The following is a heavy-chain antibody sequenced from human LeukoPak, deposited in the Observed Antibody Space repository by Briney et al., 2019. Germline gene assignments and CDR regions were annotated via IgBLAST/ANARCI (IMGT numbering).Heavy chain of an antibody. V-gene: IGHV3-30-3*02. CDR1: GFTFSNYA. J-gene: IGHJ4*02. D-gene: IGHD3-22*01. Sequence: HPGGSLRLSCAASGFTFSNYAMHWVRQAPGKGLEWVAAISYDGSNKYYADSVRGRFTISRDNSKNTLYLQMNSLRIEDTAVYYCAKEGGDSSDYYHAFYWGQGTLVTVSS. CDR2: ISYDGSNK. CDR3: AKEGGDSSDYYHAFY.